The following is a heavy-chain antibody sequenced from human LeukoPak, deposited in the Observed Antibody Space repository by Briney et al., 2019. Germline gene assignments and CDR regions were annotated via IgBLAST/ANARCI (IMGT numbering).Heavy chain of an antibody. Sequence: HPGGSLRLSCAVSGFTVTNDYMNWVRQAPGKGLEWVSIIYSGGSTYYADSVKDRFTISRDSSNNTLFLQMTNLRAEDSGLYYCATDVRSSPLGFWGHGTLVTVSS. CDR1: GFTVTNDY. D-gene: IGHD6-19*01. CDR3: ATDVRSSPLGF. V-gene: IGHV3-66*01. CDR2: IYSGGST. J-gene: IGHJ4*01.